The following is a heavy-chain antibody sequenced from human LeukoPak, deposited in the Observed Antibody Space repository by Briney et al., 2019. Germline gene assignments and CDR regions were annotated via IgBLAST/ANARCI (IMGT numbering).Heavy chain of an antibody. Sequence: GGSLRLSCAASGFTFSNYWMSWVRQAPGKGLEWVANIKQDGSEKYYVDSVKGRFTISRDNAKNSLYLQMNSLRAEDTAVYCCASDGSGTYYNSPIDYWGQGTLATVSS. D-gene: IGHD3-10*01. V-gene: IGHV3-7*01. J-gene: IGHJ4*02. CDR3: ASDGSGTYYNSPIDY. CDR1: GFTFSNYW. CDR2: IKQDGSEK.